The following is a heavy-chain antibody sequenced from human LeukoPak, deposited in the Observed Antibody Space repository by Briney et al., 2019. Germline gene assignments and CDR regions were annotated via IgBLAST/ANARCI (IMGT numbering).Heavy chain of an antibody. CDR2: FYPEDGET. V-gene: IGHV1-24*01. D-gene: IGHD3-10*01. CDR1: GYTLTELS. Sequence: ASVTVSCKVSGYTLTELSMHWVRQAPGKGLEWMGGFYPEDGETIYAQKFQGRVTMTEDTSTDTAYMELSSLRSEDTAVYYCATELAGQSITMVRGVNGMDVWGQGTTVTVSS. CDR3: ATELAGQSITMVRGVNGMDV. J-gene: IGHJ6*02.